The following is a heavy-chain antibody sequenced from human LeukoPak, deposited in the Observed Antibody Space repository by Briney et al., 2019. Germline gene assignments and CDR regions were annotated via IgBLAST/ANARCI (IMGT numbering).Heavy chain of an antibody. CDR2: ISAYNGNT. CDR3: ASSEDYGDYVAPAY. J-gene: IGHJ4*02. CDR1: GYTFTSYG. D-gene: IGHD4-17*01. V-gene: IGHV1-18*01. Sequence: ASVKVSCKASGYTFTSYGISWVRQAPGQGLEWMGWISAYNGNTNYAQKLQGRVTMTTDTSTSTAYMELRSLRSDDTAVYYCASSEDYGDYVAPAYWGQGTLVTVSS.